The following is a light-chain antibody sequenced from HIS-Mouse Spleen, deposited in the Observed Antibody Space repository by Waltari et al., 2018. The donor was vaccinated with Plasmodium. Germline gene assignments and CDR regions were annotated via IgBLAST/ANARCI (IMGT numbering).Light chain of an antibody. CDR1: SSDVGGYNY. J-gene: IGLJ1*01. CDR3: SSYTSSSTLNYV. CDR2: DVR. V-gene: IGLV2-14*03. Sequence: QSALTQPASVSGSPGQSITISCPGTSSDVGGYNYVPWYQQHPGKAPKLMIYDVRNRPSGVSNRFSGSKSGNTASLTISGLQAEDEADYYCSSYTSSSTLNYVFGTGTKVTVL.